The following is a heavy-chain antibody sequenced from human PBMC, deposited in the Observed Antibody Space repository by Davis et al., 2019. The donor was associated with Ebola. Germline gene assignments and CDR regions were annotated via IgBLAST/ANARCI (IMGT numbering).Heavy chain of an antibody. D-gene: IGHD3-10*01. Sequence: MPSETLSLTCAVYGGSSSGYYWSWIRQPPGQGLEWIGEINHSGSTNYNPSLKSRVTISVDTSKNQFSLKLSSVTAADTAVYYCARRNGVRGLTAGYYYGMDVWGQGTTVTVSS. CDR3: ARRNGVRGLTAGYYYGMDV. J-gene: IGHJ6*02. CDR2: INHSGST. CDR1: GGSSSGYY. V-gene: IGHV4-34*01.